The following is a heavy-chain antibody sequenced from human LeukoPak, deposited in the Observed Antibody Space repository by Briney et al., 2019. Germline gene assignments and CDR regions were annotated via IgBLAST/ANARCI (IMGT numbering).Heavy chain of an antibody. CDR1: GNSIRSYY. J-gene: IGHJ4*02. CDR2: IYYSGTT. V-gene: IGHV4-59*08. Sequence: PSQTLSLTCTVSGNSIRSYYWNWIRQPPRKGLEWIGYIYYSGTTSYNPSLGSRVTISVDMSKNQFSLRLTSVTAADTAVYYCARQSEGFDSWGQGTLVTVSS. CDR3: ARQSEGFDS.